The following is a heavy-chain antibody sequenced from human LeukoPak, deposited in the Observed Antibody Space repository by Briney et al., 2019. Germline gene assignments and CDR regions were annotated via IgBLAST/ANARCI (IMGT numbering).Heavy chain of an antibody. CDR3: ARDLTQVVHDY. CDR2: ISAYNGNT. V-gene: IGHV1-18*01. D-gene: IGHD2-15*01. Sequence: GGPVKVSCKASGYTFTSYGISWVRQAPGQGLEWMGWISAYNGNTNYAQKLQGRVTMTTDTSTSTAYMELRSLRSDDTAVYYCARDLTQVVHDYWGQGTLVTVSS. J-gene: IGHJ4*02. CDR1: GYTFTSYG.